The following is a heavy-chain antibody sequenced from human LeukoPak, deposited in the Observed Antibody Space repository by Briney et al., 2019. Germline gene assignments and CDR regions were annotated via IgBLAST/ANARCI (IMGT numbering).Heavy chain of an antibody. Sequence: SETLSLTCTVSGGSISSYYWGWIRQPPGKGLEWIGYIYYSGSTNYNPSLKSRVTISVDTSKNQFSLKLSSVTAADTAVYYCARGYPHPYYYDSSGMEIDYWGQGTLVTVSS. D-gene: IGHD3-22*01. CDR1: GGSISSYY. J-gene: IGHJ4*02. CDR3: ARGYPHPYYYDSSGMEIDY. V-gene: IGHV4-59*01. CDR2: IYYSGST.